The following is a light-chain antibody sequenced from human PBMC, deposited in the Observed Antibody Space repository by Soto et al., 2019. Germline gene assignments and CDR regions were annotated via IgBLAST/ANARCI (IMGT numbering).Light chain of an antibody. CDR1: SSNIGAGYE. J-gene: IGLJ1*01. CDR3: QSYDSSPSGYV. V-gene: IGLV1-40*01. Sequence: QSVLTQPPSVSAAPGQRVTISCTGSSSNIGAGYEAHWYQQVPGTAPKLLIYENNKRPSGVPDRFSGSKSGTSASLAITGLQAEDEAEYYCQSYDSSPSGYVFGTGTKLTVL. CDR2: ENN.